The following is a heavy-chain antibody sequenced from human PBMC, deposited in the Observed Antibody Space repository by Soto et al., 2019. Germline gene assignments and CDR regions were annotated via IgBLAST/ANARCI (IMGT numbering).Heavy chain of an antibody. CDR1: GYSFSFYG. Sequence: ASVKVSFKASGYSFSFYGINWVRQAPGQGLEWMGWINPSDWNRNFAQKFEDRVTMTTATSTNTVFLELRSLKSDDTAIYYCARDRLRGYDSSGFYSWGQGTMVTVS. V-gene: IGHV1-18*01. D-gene: IGHD3-22*01. CDR2: INPSDWNR. CDR3: ARDRLRGYDSSGFYS. J-gene: IGHJ4*02.